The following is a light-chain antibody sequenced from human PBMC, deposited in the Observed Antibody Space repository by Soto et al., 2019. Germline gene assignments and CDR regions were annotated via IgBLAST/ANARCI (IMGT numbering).Light chain of an antibody. Sequence: EIQMTQSPSSLSASVGDSVTLTCQASQDISNYLNWYQQKPGKAPKLLISDASNLETGVPSRFSGRRSGTDFTCTISSLQPEDIATYYCQQYGDLPIPFGQGTRLAIK. CDR3: QQYGDLPIP. CDR2: DAS. V-gene: IGKV1-33*01. J-gene: IGKJ5*01. CDR1: QDISNY.